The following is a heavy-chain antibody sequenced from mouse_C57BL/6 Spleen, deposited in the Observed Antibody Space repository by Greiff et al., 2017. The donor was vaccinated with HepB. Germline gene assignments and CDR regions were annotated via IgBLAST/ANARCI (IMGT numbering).Heavy chain of an antibody. CDR2: ISDGGSYT. J-gene: IGHJ1*03. CDR3: ARPYYYGSSDWYFDV. Sequence: EVHLVESGGGLVKPGGSLKLSCAASGFTFSSYAMSWVRQTPEKRLEWVATISDGGSYTYYPDNVKGRFTISRDNAKNNLYLQMSHLKSEDTAMYYCARPYYYGSSDWYFDVWGTGTTVTVSS. V-gene: IGHV5-4*01. CDR1: GFTFSSYA. D-gene: IGHD1-1*01.